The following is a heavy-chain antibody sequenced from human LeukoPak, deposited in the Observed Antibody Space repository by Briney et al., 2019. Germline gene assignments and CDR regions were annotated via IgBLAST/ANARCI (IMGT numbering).Heavy chain of an antibody. CDR1: GFTFSSCG. D-gene: IGHD5-12*01. CDR2: ISYDGSNK. V-gene: IGHV3-30*18. Sequence: GRSLRLSCAASGFTFSSCGMHWVRQAPGKGLEWVAVISYDGSNKYYADSVKGRFTISRDNSKNTLYLQMNSLRAEDTAVYYCAKGYSGYDWSLVDYWGQGTLVTVSS. CDR3: AKGYSGYDWSLVDY. J-gene: IGHJ4*02.